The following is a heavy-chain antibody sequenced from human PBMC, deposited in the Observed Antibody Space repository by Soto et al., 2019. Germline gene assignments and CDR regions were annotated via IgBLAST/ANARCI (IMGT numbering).Heavy chain of an antibody. V-gene: IGHV3-33*01. J-gene: IGHJ4*02. Sequence: QVQLVESGGGVVKPGRPRRLPCAASGFTLISYGMHWVRRAPAKGLDWVAVIWYDGSNKYYADSVKGRFTISRDNSKNTLYLQMNSLRAEDTAVYYCARGSYDILTGPFDYWGQGTLVTVSS. CDR2: IWYDGSNK. CDR1: GFTLISYG. D-gene: IGHD3-9*01. CDR3: ARGSYDILTGPFDY.